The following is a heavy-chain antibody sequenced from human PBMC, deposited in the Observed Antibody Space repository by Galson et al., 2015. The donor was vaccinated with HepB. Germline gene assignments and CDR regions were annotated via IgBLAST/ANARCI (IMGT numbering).Heavy chain of an antibody. V-gene: IGHV3-33*01. CDR2: IWADGSDK. CDR3: AREKIVGAYVGKDS. J-gene: IGHJ5*02. Sequence: SLRLSCAASGFTFGNYGMHWVRQAPGKGLEWVAVIWADGSDKYYADSVKGRFTISRDNSKSTLYLQMNSLRAEDTAVYYCAREKIVGAYVGKDSWGQGTLVTVSS. CDR1: GFTFGNYG. D-gene: IGHD1-26*01.